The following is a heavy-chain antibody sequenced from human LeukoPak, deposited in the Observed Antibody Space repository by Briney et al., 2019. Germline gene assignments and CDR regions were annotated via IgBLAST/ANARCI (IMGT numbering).Heavy chain of an antibody. V-gene: IGHV3-72*01. D-gene: IGHD1-26*01. CDR2: IRNKANSYII. CDR3: ARDAGWSLDP. J-gene: IGHJ5*02. CDR1: GFIFSDHN. Sequence: GGSLRLSCAASGFIFSDHNMDWVRQAPGKGLGWVGRIRNKANSYIIEDAASVRGRFTISRDDSKNLLFLQMNSLRAEDTAVYYCARDAGWSLDPWGQGTLVTVSS.